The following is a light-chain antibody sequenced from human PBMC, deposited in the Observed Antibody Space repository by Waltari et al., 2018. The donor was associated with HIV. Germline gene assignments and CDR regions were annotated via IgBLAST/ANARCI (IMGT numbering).Light chain of an antibody. CDR1: NSDIGGYNY. CDR2: EVT. CDR3: SSYANKNGFYVV. Sequence: QSALTQPPSASGSPGQSVTISCTGTNSDIGGYNYVSWYQQHPGKAPKLVISEVTKRPSGVPGRVSGSKSGTTASLTVSGLQAEDEADYYCSSYANKNGFYVVFGGGTRLTVL. J-gene: IGLJ2*01. V-gene: IGLV2-8*01.